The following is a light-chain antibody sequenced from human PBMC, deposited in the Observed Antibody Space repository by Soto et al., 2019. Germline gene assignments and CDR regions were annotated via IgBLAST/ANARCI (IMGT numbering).Light chain of an antibody. CDR1: NSYIGNYNY. V-gene: IGLV2-11*01. Sequence: QSVLTQPRSVSGSPGQSVTISCTGTNSYIGNYNYVSWYQQHPGKAPKVMIYDVSKRPSGVSDRFSGSKSGNTASLTISGLQDEDEADYYCCSYPGSHTWVFGGGTKVTVL. CDR3: CSYPGSHTWV. J-gene: IGLJ3*02. CDR2: DVS.